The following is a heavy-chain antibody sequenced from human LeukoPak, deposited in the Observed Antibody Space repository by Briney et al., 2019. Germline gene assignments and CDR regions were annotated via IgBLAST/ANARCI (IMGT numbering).Heavy chain of an antibody. CDR2: IYYSGST. D-gene: IGHD6-13*01. CDR1: GGSISNF. CDR3: ASGSAGFDT. Sequence: SETLSLTCTVSGGSISNFWSWIRQPPEQGLEWIGYIYYSGSTYYSPSLKSRVSISLETSKNQFSLKLKSVTAADTAVYFCASGSAGFDTWGQGTLVTVSS. V-gene: IGHV4-59*12. J-gene: IGHJ5*02.